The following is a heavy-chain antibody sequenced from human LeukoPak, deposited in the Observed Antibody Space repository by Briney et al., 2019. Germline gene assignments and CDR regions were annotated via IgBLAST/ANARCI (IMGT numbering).Heavy chain of an antibody. CDR1: GFTFSHYS. D-gene: IGHD4-11*01. J-gene: IGHJ6*03. Sequence: GGSLRLSCAASGFTFSHYSIDWVRQAPGKGLERVASITSSSSHIYYADSVKGRFTISRDNAKNALYLQMNSLRAEDTAIYYCARVMMGATVTTFHYYCMDVWGVGTRSPSP. CDR2: ITSSSSHI. V-gene: IGHV3-21*01. CDR3: ARVMMGATVTTFHYYCMDV.